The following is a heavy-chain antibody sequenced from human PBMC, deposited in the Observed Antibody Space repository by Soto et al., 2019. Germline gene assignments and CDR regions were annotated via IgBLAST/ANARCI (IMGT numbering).Heavy chain of an antibody. V-gene: IGHV3-23*01. CDR3: AEGVWFGELSLGMDYMEV. Sequence: PGGSLRLSCAASGFTFSSYAMSWVRQAPGKGLEWVSAISGSGGSTYYADSVKGRFTISRDNSKNTLYLQMNSLRDEDTAVYYCAEGVWFGELSLGMDYMEVWGKGTTVTVSS. CDR2: ISGSGGST. CDR1: GFTFSSYA. J-gene: IGHJ6*03. D-gene: IGHD3-10*01.